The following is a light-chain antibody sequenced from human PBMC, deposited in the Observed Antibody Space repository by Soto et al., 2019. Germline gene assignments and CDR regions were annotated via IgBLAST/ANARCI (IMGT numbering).Light chain of an antibody. CDR3: QQRSNWPRT. V-gene: IGKV3-11*01. Sequence: EIVLTQSPATLSLSPGERATLSCRASQSVSSYLAWYQQKPGQAPRLLIYDASNRATGIPARVSGSGSGTDFSLTITSLGPEDFAVYYCQQRSNWPRTFGQGTKGAIK. J-gene: IGKJ1*01. CDR1: QSVSSY. CDR2: DAS.